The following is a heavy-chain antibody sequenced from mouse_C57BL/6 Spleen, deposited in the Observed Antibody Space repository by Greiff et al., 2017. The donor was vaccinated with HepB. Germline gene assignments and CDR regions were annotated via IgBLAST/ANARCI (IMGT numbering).Heavy chain of an antibody. D-gene: IGHD1-1*01. J-gene: IGHJ4*01. Sequence: EVKLVESGGGLVKPGGSLKLSCAASGFTFSDYGMHWVRQAPEKGLEWVAYISSGSSTIYYADTVKGRFTISRDNAKNTLFLQMTSLRSEDTAMYYCASGRREIYAMDYWGQGTSATVSS. CDR2: ISSGSSTI. V-gene: IGHV5-17*01. CDR3: ASGRREIYAMDY. CDR1: GFTFSDYG.